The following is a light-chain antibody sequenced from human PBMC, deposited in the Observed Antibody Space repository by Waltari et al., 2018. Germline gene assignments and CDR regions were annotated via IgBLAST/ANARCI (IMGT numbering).Light chain of an antibody. CDR2: KAS. CDR1: QGISSW. Sequence: DIEMTQSPSSLSPSVVDRVTNTCRDSQGISSWLAWYQQKPGKAPKLLIYKASSWESGVPSRFSGSGSGTDFTLTISSLQPEDFATYYCQQYNSAPRTFGQGTKVEIK. CDR3: QQYNSAPRT. J-gene: IGKJ1*01. V-gene: IGKV1-5*03.